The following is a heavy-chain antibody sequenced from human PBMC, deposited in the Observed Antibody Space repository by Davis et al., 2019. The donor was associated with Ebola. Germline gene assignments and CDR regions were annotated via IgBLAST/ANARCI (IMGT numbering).Heavy chain of an antibody. CDR1: GFTFSSYS. J-gene: IGHJ6*04. D-gene: IGHD3-3*01. CDR3: AKSGLSFGVVKYHYGMDV. Sequence: GESLKISCAASGFTFSSYSMNWVRQAPGKGLAWVAVISYDGSSKYYADSVKGRFTISRDNSKKTLYLQMNSLRAEDTAVYYCAKSGLSFGVVKYHYGMDVWGKGTTVTVSS. V-gene: IGHV3-30*18. CDR2: ISYDGSSK.